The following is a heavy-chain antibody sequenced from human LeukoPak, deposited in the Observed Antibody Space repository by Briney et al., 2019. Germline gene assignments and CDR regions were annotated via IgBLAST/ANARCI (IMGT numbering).Heavy chain of an antibody. CDR3: ARLPSRGTTIWDF. V-gene: IGHV4-39*01. D-gene: IGHD1-7*01. CDR1: GGSISSSSYH. J-gene: IGHJ4*02. CDR2: IYYSGST. Sequence: SETLSLTCTVSGGSISSSSYHWGWIRQPPGKGLEWIGSIYYSGSTYYNPSLKSRVTISVDTPKNQFSLKLSSVTAADTAVYYCARLPSRGTTIWDFWGQGTLVTVSS.